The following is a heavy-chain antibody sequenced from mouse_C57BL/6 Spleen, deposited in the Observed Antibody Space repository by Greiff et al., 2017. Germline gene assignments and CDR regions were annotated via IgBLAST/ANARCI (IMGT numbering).Heavy chain of an antibody. CDR2: IDPEDGDT. D-gene: IGHD4-1*01. Sequence: VQLQQSGAELVRPGASVKMSCTASGFNIKDYYMHWVKQRPEQGLEWIGRIDPEDGDTEYAPKFQGKATMTADTSSNTAYLQLSSLTSEDTAVYYCTTTGTGSYFDYWGQGTTLTVSS. CDR3: TTTGTGSYFDY. CDR1: GFNIKDYY. V-gene: IGHV14-1*01. J-gene: IGHJ2*01.